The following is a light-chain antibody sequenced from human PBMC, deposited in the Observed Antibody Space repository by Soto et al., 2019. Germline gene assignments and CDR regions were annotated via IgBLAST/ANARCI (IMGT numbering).Light chain of an antibody. J-gene: IGLJ1*01. V-gene: IGLV2-14*01. Sequence: QSALTQPASVSGSPGQSIAISCTGTSNDVGGYNYVSWYQQHPVKAPQLIIYDVTNRPSGVSDRFSGSKSGNTASLTISGLQAEDEADYYCSSYTGSSTPYVFGTGTKVTVL. CDR3: SSYTGSSTPYV. CDR1: SNDVGGYNY. CDR2: DVT.